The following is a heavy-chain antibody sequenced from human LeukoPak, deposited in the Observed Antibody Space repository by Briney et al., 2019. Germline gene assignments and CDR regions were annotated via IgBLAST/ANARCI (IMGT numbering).Heavy chain of an antibody. CDR2: IYSGGST. J-gene: IGHJ4*02. CDR3: ARDGYCSGGSCYWGSDY. Sequence: PGGSLRLSCAASGFTFSSYSMNWVRQAPGKGLEWVSVIYSGGSTYYADSVKGRFTISRDNSKNTLYLQMNSLRAEDTAVYYCARDGYCSGGSCYWGSDYWGQGTLVTVSS. CDR1: GFTFSSYS. V-gene: IGHV3-66*01. D-gene: IGHD2-15*01.